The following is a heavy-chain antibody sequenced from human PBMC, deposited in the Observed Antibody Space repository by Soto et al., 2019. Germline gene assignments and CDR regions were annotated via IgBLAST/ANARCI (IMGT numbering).Heavy chain of an antibody. D-gene: IGHD2-15*01. CDR1: GYTFSDYY. CDR3: ARGREFCSAGSAYSAVGASLDF. V-gene: IGHV1-2*02. J-gene: IGHJ3*01. Sequence: QVQLVQSGAEVKKPGASMKVSCKASGYTFSDYYMHWVRQAPGQGLECMGWISPNNGATKYAQKFQDRVTMTRDTSSTTAHMELSRLRSNFGAVSYCARGREFCSAGSAYSAVGASLDFWGQGTTATVSS. CDR2: ISPNNGAT.